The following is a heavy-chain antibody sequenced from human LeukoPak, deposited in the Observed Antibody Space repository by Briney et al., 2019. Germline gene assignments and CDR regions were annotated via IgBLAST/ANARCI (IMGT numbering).Heavy chain of an antibody. CDR1: GFTFSSYG. CDR2: ISYDGSNK. V-gene: IGHV3-30*03. D-gene: IGHD2-2*01. J-gene: IGHJ3*02. CDR3: ARYCSSTSCSHNAFDI. Sequence: GGSLRLSCAASGFTFSSYGMDWVRQAPGKGLEWVAVISYDGSNKYYADSVKGRFTISRDNAKNSLYLQMNSLRDEDTAVYYCARYCSSTSCSHNAFDIWGQGTLVTVSS.